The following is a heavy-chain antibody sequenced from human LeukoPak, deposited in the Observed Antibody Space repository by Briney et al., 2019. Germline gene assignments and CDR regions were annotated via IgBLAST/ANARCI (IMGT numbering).Heavy chain of an antibody. Sequence: SETLSLTCTVSGGAISSYYWSWIRQPAGQGLEWIGRIYTSGSTNYNPSLKSRVTMSVDTSKSQFSLKLSSVTAADTAVYYCGRGGGVPAAHYYYYYYMDVWGKGTTVTVSS. CDR3: GRGGGVPAAHYYYYYYMDV. CDR1: GGAISSYY. D-gene: IGHD2-2*01. J-gene: IGHJ6*03. CDR2: IYTSGST. V-gene: IGHV4-4*07.